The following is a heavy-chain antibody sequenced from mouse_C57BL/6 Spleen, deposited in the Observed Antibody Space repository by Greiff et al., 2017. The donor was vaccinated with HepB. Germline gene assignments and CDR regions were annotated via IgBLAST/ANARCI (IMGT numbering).Heavy chain of an antibody. CDR3: ARRRPPYFDY. J-gene: IGHJ2*01. V-gene: IGHV1-80*01. CDR1: GYAFSSYW. CDR2: IYPGDGDT. Sequence: QVQLKKSGAELVKPGASVKISCKASGYAFSSYWMNWVKQRPGKGLEWIGQIYPGDGDTNYNGKFKGKATLTADKSSSTAYMQLSSLTSEDSAVYFCARRRPPYFDYWGQGTTLTVSS.